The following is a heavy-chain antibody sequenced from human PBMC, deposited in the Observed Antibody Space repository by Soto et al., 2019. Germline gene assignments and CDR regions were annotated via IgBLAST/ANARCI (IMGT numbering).Heavy chain of an antibody. J-gene: IGHJ4*02. Sequence: ATVKGSCKASGGTFSRYAISWVRQAPGQGLEWMGGIIPLFGKANYAQKFQGRVTITADESTSTAYMELSSLRSEDTAVYYCARDGTLYDSSGYYYLYWGQGTLVTVSS. V-gene: IGHV1-69*13. CDR2: IIPLFGKA. D-gene: IGHD3-22*01. CDR1: GGTFSRYA. CDR3: ARDGTLYDSSGYYYLY.